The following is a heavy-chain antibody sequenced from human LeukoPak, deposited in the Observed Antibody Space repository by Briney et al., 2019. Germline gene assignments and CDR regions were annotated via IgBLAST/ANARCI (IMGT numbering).Heavy chain of an antibody. D-gene: IGHD2-15*01. V-gene: IGHV4-34*01. CDR3: ARGVHCSGGSCCFY. Sequence: KSSETLSLTCAVYGGSFSGYYWSWIRQPPGKGLEWIGEINHSGSTNYNPSLKSRVTISVDTSKNQFSLKLSSVTAADTAVYYCARGVHCSGGSCCFYWGQGTLVTVSS. CDR1: GGSFSGYY. CDR2: INHSGST. J-gene: IGHJ4*02.